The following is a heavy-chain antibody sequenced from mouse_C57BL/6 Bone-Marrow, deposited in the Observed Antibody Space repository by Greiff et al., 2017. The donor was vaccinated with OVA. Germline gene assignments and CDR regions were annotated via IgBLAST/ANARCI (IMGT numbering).Heavy chain of an antibody. Sequence: PVQPLEWVAYISSGGDYIYYADTVKGRFTISRDNARNTLYLQMSSLKSEDTAMYYCTRGGWYFDVWGTGTTVTVSS. CDR3: TRGGWYFDV. J-gene: IGHJ1*03. CDR2: ISSGGDYI. V-gene: IGHV5-9-1*02.